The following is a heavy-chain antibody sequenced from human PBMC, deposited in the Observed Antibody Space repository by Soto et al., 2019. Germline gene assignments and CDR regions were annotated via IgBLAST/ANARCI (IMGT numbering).Heavy chain of an antibody. D-gene: IGHD6-6*01. CDR3: AREIAARL. V-gene: IGHV3-23*01. J-gene: IGHJ6*03. CDR2: IRSGGEST. Sequence: GALRLSCVASGFTFTSYAMTWVRQAPGKGLEWVSAIRSGGESTYYADSVKGRFTISRDNSKDTLYLQMNSLRVEDTAVYYCAREIAARLWGKGTTVTVS. CDR1: GFTFTSYA.